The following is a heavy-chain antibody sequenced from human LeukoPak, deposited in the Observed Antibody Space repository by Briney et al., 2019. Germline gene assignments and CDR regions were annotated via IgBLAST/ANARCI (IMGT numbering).Heavy chain of an antibody. D-gene: IGHD2-2*01. Sequence: GGSLRLSCAASGFAFGDYWMSWVRQAPGKGLEWVAFIRYDGSNKYYADSVKGRFTISRDNSKNTLYLQMNSLRAEDTAVYYCAKGVGYCSSTSCYYYHYYMDVWGKGTTVTVSS. CDR3: AKGVGYCSSTSCYYYHYYMDV. V-gene: IGHV3-30*02. CDR1: GFAFGDYW. CDR2: IRYDGSNK. J-gene: IGHJ6*03.